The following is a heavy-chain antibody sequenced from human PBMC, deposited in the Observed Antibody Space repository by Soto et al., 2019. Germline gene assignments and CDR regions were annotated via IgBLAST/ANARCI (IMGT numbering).Heavy chain of an antibody. Sequence: PSETLSLTCRVSAGSIARSGYYWAWIRQPPGKGLDWIGPFSYSGSPYYSPSLKSRVPKSVAASKNKCSLKLRSVTAADTGVYYCARHGGGRTVETPVYYYGLDVWGQGTTVTVSS. J-gene: IGHJ6*02. CDR1: AGSIARSGYY. CDR3: ARHGGGRTVETPVYYYGLDV. V-gene: IGHV4-39*01. D-gene: IGHD3-16*01. CDR2: FSYSGSP.